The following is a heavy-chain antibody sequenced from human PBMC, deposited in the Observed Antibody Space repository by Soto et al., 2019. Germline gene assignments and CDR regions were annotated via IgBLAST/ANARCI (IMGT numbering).Heavy chain of an antibody. Sequence: GGSLRLSCAASGFTFSSYAMSWVRQAPGKGLEWVSAISGSGGSTYYADSVKGRFTISRDNSKNTLYLQMNSLRAEDTAVYYCAKSTLGHNWNYEGYWFDPWGQGTLVTVSS. V-gene: IGHV3-23*01. CDR2: ISGSGGST. J-gene: IGHJ5*02. CDR3: AKSTLGHNWNYEGYWFDP. D-gene: IGHD1-7*01. CDR1: GFTFSSYA.